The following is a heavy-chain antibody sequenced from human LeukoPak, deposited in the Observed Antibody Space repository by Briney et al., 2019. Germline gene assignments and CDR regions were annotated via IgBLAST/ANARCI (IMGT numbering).Heavy chain of an antibody. CDR2: IHSGGST. D-gene: IGHD6-13*01. CDR3: ARVTLPVGNF. Sequence: PSETLSLTCTVSGDSITSGSYYWGWIRQPPGKRLEWIGNIHSGGSTAYNPSLKNRVTIFADTSKNQFSLKLTSATAADTAIYHCARVTLPVGNFWGQGILVTVSS. J-gene: IGHJ4*02. V-gene: IGHV4-39*01. CDR1: GDSITSGSYY.